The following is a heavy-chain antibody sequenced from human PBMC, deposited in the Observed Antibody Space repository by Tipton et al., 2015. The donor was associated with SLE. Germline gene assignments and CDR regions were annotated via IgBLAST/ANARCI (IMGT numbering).Heavy chain of an antibody. V-gene: IGHV4-39*07. CDR1: GGSISSSSYY. CDR3: ARFGTVFDY. Sequence: LRLSCTVSGGSISSSSYYWGWIRQPPGKGLERIGSIYYSGSTYYNPSLKSRVAISVDTSKNQFSLKLSSVTAADTAVYYCARFGTVFDYWGQGTLVTVSS. CDR2: IYYSGST. D-gene: IGHD1-7*01. J-gene: IGHJ4*02.